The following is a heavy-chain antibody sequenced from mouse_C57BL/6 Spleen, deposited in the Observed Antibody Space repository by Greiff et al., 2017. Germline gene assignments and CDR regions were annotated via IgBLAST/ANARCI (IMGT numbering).Heavy chain of an antibody. V-gene: IGHV1-18*01. Sequence: VQLQQSGPELVKPGASVKIPCKASGYTFTDYNMDWVKQSHGKSLEWIGDINPNNGGTIYNQKFKGKATLTVDKSSSTAYMELRSLTSEDTAVYYCARGEEGYLTSCAYWGQGTLVTVSA. J-gene: IGHJ3*01. CDR2: INPNNGGT. CDR3: ARGEEGYLTSCAY. D-gene: IGHD2-3*01. CDR1: GYTFTDYN.